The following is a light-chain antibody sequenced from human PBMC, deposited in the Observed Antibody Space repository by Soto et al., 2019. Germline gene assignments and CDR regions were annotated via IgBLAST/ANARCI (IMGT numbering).Light chain of an antibody. CDR3: QQYGSSRWT. CDR2: GAS. CDR1: QSVSTTY. Sequence: EIVLTQSPGTLSLSPGERATLSCRASQSVSTTYLAWYQQQPGQAPRLLIYGASSMATGIPDRFSGSGSGTDFTLTISRLEPEDFAVYYCQQYGSSRWTFGQGTKVEIK. J-gene: IGKJ1*01. V-gene: IGKV3-20*01.